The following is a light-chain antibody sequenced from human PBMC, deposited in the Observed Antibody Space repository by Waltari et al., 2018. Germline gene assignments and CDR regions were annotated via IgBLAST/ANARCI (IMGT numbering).Light chain of an antibody. J-gene: IGKJ1*01. CDR2: RAA. CDR1: QSVGSSS. CDR3: QQHGTLPAT. Sequence: EIVLTQSPGTASSSPGERVTLSCRASQSVGSSSLAWYQQKPGQAPRLVIYRAARRAPGIPDRFSGSGSGTDFSLTISRLEPEDFAVYYCQQHGTLPATFGQGTKVEIK. V-gene: IGKV3-20*01.